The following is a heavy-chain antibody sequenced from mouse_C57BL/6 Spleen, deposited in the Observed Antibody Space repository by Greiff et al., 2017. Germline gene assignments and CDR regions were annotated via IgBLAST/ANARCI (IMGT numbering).Heavy chain of an antibody. Sequence: QVHVKQSGPELVKPGASVKISCKASGYAFSSSWMNWVKQRPGKGLEWIGRIYPGDGDTNYNGKFKGKATLTADKSSSTAYMQLSSLTSEDSAVYFCALDYYGSSYDYAMDYWGQGTSVTVSS. V-gene: IGHV1-82*01. D-gene: IGHD1-1*01. CDR1: GYAFSSSW. CDR2: IYPGDGDT. CDR3: ALDYYGSSYDYAMDY. J-gene: IGHJ4*01.